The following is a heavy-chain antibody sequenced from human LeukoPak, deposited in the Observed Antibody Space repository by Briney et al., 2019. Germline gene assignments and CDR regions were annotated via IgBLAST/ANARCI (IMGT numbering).Heavy chain of an antibody. CDR3: ARGSTLHQSGYSYGF. V-gene: IGHV4-34*01. CDR2: INHSGST. J-gene: IGHJ4*02. CDR1: GGSFSGYY. Sequence: SETLSLTCAAYGGSFSGYYWSWIRQPPGKRLEWIGEINHSGSTNYNPSLKSRVTISVDTSKNQFSLKLSSVTAADTAVYYCARGSTLHQSGYSYGFWGQGTLVTVSS. D-gene: IGHD5-18*01.